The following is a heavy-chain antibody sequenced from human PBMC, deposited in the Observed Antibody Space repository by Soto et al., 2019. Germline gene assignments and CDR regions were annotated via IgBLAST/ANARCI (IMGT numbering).Heavy chain of an antibody. Sequence: ASVKVSCKASGGTFSSYAISWVRQAPGQGLEWMGGIIPIFGTADYAQKFQGRVTITADESTSTAYMELSSLRSEDTAVYYCARGLTGTTLAYGMDVWGQGTTVTVSS. CDR3: ARGLTGTTLAYGMDV. J-gene: IGHJ6*02. CDR1: GGTFSSYA. V-gene: IGHV1-69*13. CDR2: IIPIFGTA. D-gene: IGHD1-7*01.